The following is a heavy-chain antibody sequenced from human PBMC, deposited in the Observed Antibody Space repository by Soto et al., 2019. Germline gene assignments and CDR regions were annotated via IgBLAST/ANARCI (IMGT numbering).Heavy chain of an antibody. CDR1: GGTFSSYA. CDR3: ARAYLYRSGYYYCGMDV. CDR2: TIPIFGTA. D-gene: IGHD6-19*01. J-gene: IGHJ6*02. V-gene: IGHV1-69*13. Sequence: PSVKVSCKASGGTFSSYAISWVRQAPGQGLEWMGGTIPIFGTANYAQKFQGRVTITADESTSTAYMELSSLRSEDTAVYYCARAYLYRSGYYYCGMDVWGQGTTVTVSS.